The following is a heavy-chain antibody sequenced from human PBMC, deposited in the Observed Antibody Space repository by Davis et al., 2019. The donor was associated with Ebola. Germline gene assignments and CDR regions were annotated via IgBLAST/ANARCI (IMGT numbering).Heavy chain of an antibody. D-gene: IGHD4-11*01. V-gene: IGHV1-2*02. Sequence: ASVKVSCKASGYLFRDYFIHWVRQAPGQGLEWVGWISPDNGDTNYAPKFQGRVAMTRDTSTNTASMEVSRLRADDTAVYFCARGQSGGTVTKAFYYYGMDVWGRGTTVNVS. J-gene: IGHJ6*02. CDR3: ARGQSGGTVTKAFYYYGMDV. CDR1: GYLFRDYF. CDR2: ISPDNGDT.